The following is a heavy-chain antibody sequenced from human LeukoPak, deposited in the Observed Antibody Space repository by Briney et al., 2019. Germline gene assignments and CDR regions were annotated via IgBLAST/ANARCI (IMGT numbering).Heavy chain of an antibody. J-gene: IGHJ4*02. D-gene: IGHD1-26*01. V-gene: IGHV3-53*01. CDR3: AARGSYADFDY. CDR2: IYSGGST. Sequence: GGALRLSCAASGVTVSSNYMSWVRQAPGKGLEWVSVIYSGGSTYYADSVKGRFTISRDNSKNTLYLQMNSLRAEDTAVYYCAARGSYADFDYWGQGTLVTVSS. CDR1: GVTVSSNY.